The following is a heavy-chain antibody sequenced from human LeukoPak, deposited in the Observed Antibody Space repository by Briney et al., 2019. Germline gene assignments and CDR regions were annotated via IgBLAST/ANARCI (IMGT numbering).Heavy chain of an antibody. CDR1: GFTFSSYA. CDR2: ISYDGSNK. D-gene: IGHD2-15*01. Sequence: PGRSLRLSCAASGFTFSSYAMHWVRQAPGKGLEWVAVISYDGSNKYYADSVKGRFTISRDNSKNTLYLQMNSLRAEDTAVYYCAREAGADCSGGSCYRLYYFDYWAREPWSPSPQ. V-gene: IGHV3-30-3*01. CDR3: AREAGADCSGGSCYRLYYFDY. J-gene: IGHJ4*02.